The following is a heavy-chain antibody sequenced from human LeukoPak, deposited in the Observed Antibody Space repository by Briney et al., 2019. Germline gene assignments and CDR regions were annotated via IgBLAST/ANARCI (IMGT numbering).Heavy chain of an antibody. CDR3: SRGFLYFDF. Sequence: GGSLRLSCVASGFTFSRFNMNWVRQAPGKGLEWVSLIWYSGTNTYYADSVKGRFTISRDDSKNTVYLQMNSLRDEDTAFYYCSRGFLYFDFWAHGTLVTVS. CDR2: IWYSGTNT. D-gene: IGHD3-3*01. CDR1: GFTFSRFN. V-gene: IGHV3-33*03. J-gene: IGHJ4*01.